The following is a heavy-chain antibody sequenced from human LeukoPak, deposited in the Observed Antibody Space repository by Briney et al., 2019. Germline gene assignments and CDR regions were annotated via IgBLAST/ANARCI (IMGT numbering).Heavy chain of an antibody. Sequence: GGSLRLSCAASGFTFSSYAMSWVRQAPGKGLEWVSAISGSGGSTYYAASVKGRLTISRDNSKNTLYLQMNSLRAEDTAVYYCAKDRGITMIVVVRVAFDIWGQGTMVTVSS. CDR3: AKDRGITMIVVVRVAFDI. V-gene: IGHV3-23*01. D-gene: IGHD3-22*01. CDR1: GFTFSSYA. J-gene: IGHJ3*02. CDR2: ISGSGGST.